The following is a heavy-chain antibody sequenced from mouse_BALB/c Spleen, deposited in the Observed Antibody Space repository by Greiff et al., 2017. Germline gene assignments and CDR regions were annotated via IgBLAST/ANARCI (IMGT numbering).Heavy chain of an antibody. Sequence: VQRVESGPGLVAPSQSLSITCTVSGFSLTSYGVHWVRQPPGKGLEWLGVIWAGGSTNYNSALMSRLSISKDNSKSQVFLKMNSLQTDDTAMYYCARGGNDYDEEGYYAMDYWGQGTSVTVSS. CDR3: ARGGNDYDEEGYYAMDY. J-gene: IGHJ4*01. CDR2: IWAGGST. V-gene: IGHV2-9*02. CDR1: GFSLTSYG. D-gene: IGHD2-4*01.